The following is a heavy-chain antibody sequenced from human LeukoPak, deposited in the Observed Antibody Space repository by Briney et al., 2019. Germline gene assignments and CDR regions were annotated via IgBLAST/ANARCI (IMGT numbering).Heavy chain of an antibody. CDR1: GYTFTGYY. CDR2: INPNSGGT. J-gene: IGHJ5*02. CDR3: ARGYDFWSGQKYSWFDP. V-gene: IGHV1-2*02. Sequence: ASMKVSCKASGYTFTGYYMHWVRQAPGQGLEWMGWINPNSGGTNYAQKFQGRVTMTRDTSISTAYMELSRLRSDDTAVYYCARGYDFWSGQKYSWFDPWGQGTLVTVSS. D-gene: IGHD3-3*01.